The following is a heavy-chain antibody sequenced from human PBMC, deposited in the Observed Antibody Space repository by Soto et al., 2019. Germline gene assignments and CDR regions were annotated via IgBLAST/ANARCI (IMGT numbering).Heavy chain of an antibody. CDR1: GFIFRDFY. V-gene: IGHV3-23*01. Sequence: QAGGSLRLSCAASGFIFRDFYMSWVRQAPGKGLEWVSTVTGGGHTTYNADSVNGRFTISRDNSKNTLYLQMNNLRAEDTAIYYCASSSGDLDVYGMDIWGPGTTVTVSS. CDR3: ASSSGDLDVYGMDI. CDR2: VTGGGHTT. J-gene: IGHJ6*02. D-gene: IGHD3-10*01.